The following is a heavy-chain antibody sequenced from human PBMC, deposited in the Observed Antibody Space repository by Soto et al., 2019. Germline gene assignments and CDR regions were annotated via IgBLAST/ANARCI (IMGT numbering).Heavy chain of an antibody. D-gene: IGHD6-13*01. Sequence: ASDTLALTCSVSGGSISSTNWWSWVRQPPGKGLEWIGEIYHSGSTNYNPSLKSRVTISVDKSKNQFSLKLSSVTAADTAVYYCASTIAAGTAPFDYWGQGTLVTVSS. V-gene: IGHV4-4*02. CDR2: IYHSGST. J-gene: IGHJ4*02. CDR3: ASTIAAGTAPFDY. CDR1: GGSISSTNW.